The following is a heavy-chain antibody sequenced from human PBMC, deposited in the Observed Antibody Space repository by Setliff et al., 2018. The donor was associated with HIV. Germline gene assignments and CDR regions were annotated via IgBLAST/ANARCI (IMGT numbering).Heavy chain of an antibody. Sequence: SETLSLTCTVSGGSISSYYWSWIRQPAGKGLEWIGHIYISGSTNYNPSFNSRVTTSVDTSKNQFSLRLTSVTAADTAMYHCARDRSSGWSKDWFDTWGQGILVTVSS. CDR1: GGSISSYY. CDR3: ARDRSSGWSKDWFDT. V-gene: IGHV4-4*07. J-gene: IGHJ5*02. D-gene: IGHD6-19*01. CDR2: IYISGST.